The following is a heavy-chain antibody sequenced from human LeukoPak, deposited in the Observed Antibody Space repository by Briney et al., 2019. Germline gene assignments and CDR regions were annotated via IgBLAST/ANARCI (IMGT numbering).Heavy chain of an antibody. CDR3: ASWVVGAKDRIFDY. CDR1: GGSISSYY. CDR2: IYTSGST. V-gene: IGHV4-4*07. D-gene: IGHD1-26*01. Sequence: PSETLSLTCTVSGGSISSYYWSWIRQPAGKGLEWIGRIYTSGSTNYNPSLKSRVTMSVDTSKNQFSLKLSSVTAADTAVYYCASWVVGAKDRIFDYWGQGTLVTVSS. J-gene: IGHJ4*02.